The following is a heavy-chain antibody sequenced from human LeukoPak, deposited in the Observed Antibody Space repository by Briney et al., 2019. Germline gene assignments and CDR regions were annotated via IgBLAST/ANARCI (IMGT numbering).Heavy chain of an antibody. Sequence: GGSLRLSCAASGFTVSSNYMSWVRQAPGKGLEWVSVIYSGGSTYYADSVKGRFTISRDNSKNTLYLQMNSLRAEDTAVYYCARAPGYCSGGSCYSNWFDPWGQGTLVTVSS. CDR3: ARAPGYCSGGSCYSNWFDP. V-gene: IGHV3-53*01. J-gene: IGHJ5*02. D-gene: IGHD2-15*01. CDR1: GFTVSSNY. CDR2: IYSGGST.